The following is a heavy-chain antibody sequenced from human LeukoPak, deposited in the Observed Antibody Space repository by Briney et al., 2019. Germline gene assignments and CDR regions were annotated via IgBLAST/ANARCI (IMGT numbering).Heavy chain of an antibody. CDR3: ARNLNSGSYYYFDY. V-gene: IGHV3-23*01. CDR2: IHSAGADT. D-gene: IGHD1-26*01. J-gene: IGHJ4*02. CDR1: GFTFSNYA. Sequence: GGSLRLSCAASGFTFSNYAVAWVRQAPGKGLEWVSAIHSAGADTYYADSVKGRFTISRDNSKNTLSLQMNSLRPEDTALYYCARNLNSGSYYYFDYWGQGTLVTVSS.